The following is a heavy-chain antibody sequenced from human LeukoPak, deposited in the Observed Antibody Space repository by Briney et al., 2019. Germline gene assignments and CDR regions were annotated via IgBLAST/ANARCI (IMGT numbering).Heavy chain of an antibody. CDR2: ISAYNGNT. V-gene: IGHV1-18*01. Sequence: ASVTLSSKASGYSFSSYGITWVRQAPGQGLEWMGWISAYNGNTNYAQNLQGRVTMTTDTSTSTVYMELRSLRSDDTAVYYCARVAGTYRNYFDYWGEGTVDPVSS. D-gene: IGHD6-19*01. CDR1: GYSFSSYG. J-gene: IGHJ4*02. CDR3: ARVAGTYRNYFDY.